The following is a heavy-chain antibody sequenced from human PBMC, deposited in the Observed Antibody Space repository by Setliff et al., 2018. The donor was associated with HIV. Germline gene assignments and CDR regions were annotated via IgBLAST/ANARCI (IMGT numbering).Heavy chain of an antibody. D-gene: IGHD3-3*01. Sequence: SETLSLTCTVSGGSISSGGYYWSWIRQHPGKGLEWIGYIHYSGNTYNNPSLNSRTSISVDMSKNKFSPKLSPLTAADTAVYYCARGGLGVVTSFDSWGPGTLVTVSS. CDR2: IHYSGNT. CDR1: GGSISSGGYY. CDR3: ARGGLGVVTSFDS. V-gene: IGHV4-31*03. J-gene: IGHJ4*02.